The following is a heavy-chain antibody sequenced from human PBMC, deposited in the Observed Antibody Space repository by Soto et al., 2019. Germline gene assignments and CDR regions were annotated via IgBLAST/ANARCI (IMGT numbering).Heavy chain of an antibody. CDR1: GGSISSYY. CDR3: ARVRGIAVAGDYYYYGMDV. J-gene: IGHJ6*02. V-gene: IGHV4-4*07. Sequence: QVQLQESGPGLVKPSETLSLTCTVSGGSISSYYWSWIRQPAGKGLEWIGRIYTSGSTNYNPSLKSRVTMSVATSKNQFSLKLSSVTAADTAVYYWARVRGIAVAGDYYYYGMDVWGQGTTVTVSS. CDR2: IYTSGST. D-gene: IGHD6-19*01.